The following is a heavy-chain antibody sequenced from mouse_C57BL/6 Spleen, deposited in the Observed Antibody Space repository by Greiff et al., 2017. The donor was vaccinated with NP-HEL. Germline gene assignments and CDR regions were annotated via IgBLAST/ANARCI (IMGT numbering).Heavy chain of an antibody. CDR3: VRQRSSYYFDY. CDR2: IRSKSNNYAT. CDR1: GFSFNTYA. V-gene: IGHV10-1*01. Sequence: EVKLMESGGGLVQPKGSLKLSCAASGFSFNTYAMNWVRQAPGKGLEWVARIRSKSNNYATYYADSVKDRFTISRDDSESMLYLQMNNLKTEDTAMYYCVRQRSSYYFDYWGQGTTLTVSS. D-gene: IGHD1-1*01. J-gene: IGHJ2*01.